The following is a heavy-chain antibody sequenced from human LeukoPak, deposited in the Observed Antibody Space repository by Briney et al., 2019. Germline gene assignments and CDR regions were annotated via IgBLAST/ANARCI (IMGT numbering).Heavy chain of an antibody. V-gene: IGHV3-7*03. Sequence: GGSLRLSCAVSGFTFSSYAMSWVRQAPGKGLEWVANIKQDGSEKYYVDSVKGRFTISRDNAKNSLYLQMNSLRAEDTAVYYCARDTPHYDYVWGSYRYYFDYWGQGTLVTVSS. D-gene: IGHD3-16*02. CDR1: GFTFSSYA. CDR2: IKQDGSEK. CDR3: ARDTPHYDYVWGSYRYYFDY. J-gene: IGHJ4*02.